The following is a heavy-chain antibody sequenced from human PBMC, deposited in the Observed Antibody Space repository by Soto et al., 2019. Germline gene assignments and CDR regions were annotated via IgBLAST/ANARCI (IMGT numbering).Heavy chain of an antibody. Sequence: QVQLVQSGAEVKKPGSSVKVSCKASGGTFSTSTFTWVRQAPGQGLEWMGRIIPILSTADYAQQFHGTVTITADEATSTVYMELISLRSQDTGVYYCAREWSIGSVYSGDDVIDKWGQGALVTVSS. CDR3: AREWSIGSVYSGDDVIDK. CDR1: GGTFSTST. CDR2: IIPILSTA. D-gene: IGHD5-12*01. V-gene: IGHV1-69*08. J-gene: IGHJ4*02.